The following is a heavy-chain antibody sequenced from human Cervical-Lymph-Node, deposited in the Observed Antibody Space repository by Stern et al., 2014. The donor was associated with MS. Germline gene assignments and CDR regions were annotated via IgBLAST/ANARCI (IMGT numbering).Heavy chain of an antibody. Sequence: VQLVQSGAEVERPGASVKVSCKASGYTFTAYFLHWVRQAPGQGREWMGWISPKTGSATYAQKFQDRVTMTRDTSINTGYMEVSSLRSDDTAVYYCARDRGSYSDYWGQGTLVAVSS. J-gene: IGHJ4*02. CDR3: ARDRGSYSDY. CDR2: ISPKTGSA. D-gene: IGHD1-26*01. CDR1: GYTFTAYF. V-gene: IGHV1-2*02.